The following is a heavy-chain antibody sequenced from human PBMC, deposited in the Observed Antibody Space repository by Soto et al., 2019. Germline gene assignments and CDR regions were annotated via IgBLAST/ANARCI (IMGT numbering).Heavy chain of an antibody. CDR1: GFTFNSYT. J-gene: IGHJ4*01. CDR2: ISGSGSSP. D-gene: IGHD2-8*02. Sequence: EVHLLQSGGGLAQPGGSLRLSCAASGFTFNSYTMAWVRQAPGKGLEWVSSISGSGSSPSYADSVQGRFIIYRDNSRTTLSLQMNRLRAEDTATYYCAKARCTGNSCYVPDYWGHGSLVTVSS. V-gene: IGHV3-23*01. CDR3: AKARCTGNSCYVPDY.